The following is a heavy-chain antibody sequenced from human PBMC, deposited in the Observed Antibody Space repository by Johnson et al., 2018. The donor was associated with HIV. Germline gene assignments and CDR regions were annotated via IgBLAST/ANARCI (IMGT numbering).Heavy chain of an antibody. CDR3: TTISQWLVPGTFDI. J-gene: IGHJ3*02. Sequence: VQLVESGGGVVQSGRSLRLSCAASGFTFSNAWMSWVRQAPGKGLEWVGRIKSKTDGGTTDYAAPVKGRFTISRDDSKNTLYLQMNSLKTEDTAVYYCTTISQWLVPGTFDIWGQGTMVTVSS. D-gene: IGHD6-19*01. V-gene: IGHV3-15*01. CDR2: IKSKTDGGTT. CDR1: GFTFSNAW.